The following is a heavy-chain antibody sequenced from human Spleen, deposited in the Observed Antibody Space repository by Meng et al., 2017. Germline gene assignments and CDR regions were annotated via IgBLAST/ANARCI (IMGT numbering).Heavy chain of an antibody. CDR1: GYTFTSYI. V-gene: IGHV1-3*01. J-gene: IGHJ5*02. CDR3: ARGYSSTRFNWLDP. D-gene: IGHD2/OR15-2a*01. CDR2: INAGSGNT. Sequence: QVQLVHAGAEVKKPGASVKVSRKASGYTFTSYIIHWVRQAPGQRFEWMGWINAGSGNTKYSQKLQDRVTITSDTSASTAYMELSSLRSEDTAVYYCARGYSSTRFNWLDPWGQGALVTVSS.